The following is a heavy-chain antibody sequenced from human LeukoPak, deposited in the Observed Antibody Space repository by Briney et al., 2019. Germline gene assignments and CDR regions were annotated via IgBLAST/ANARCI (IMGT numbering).Heavy chain of an antibody. J-gene: IGHJ4*02. V-gene: IGHV3-33*08. CDR1: GFTFSSYS. CDR3: ARDRTNYYDSSGYSDY. Sequence: GGSLRLSCAASGFTFSSYSMNWVRQAPGKGLEWVAVIWYDGSNKYYADSVKGRFTISRDNSKNTLYLQMNSLRAEDTAVYYCARDRTNYYDSSGYSDYWGQGTLVTVSS. CDR2: IWYDGSNK. D-gene: IGHD3-22*01.